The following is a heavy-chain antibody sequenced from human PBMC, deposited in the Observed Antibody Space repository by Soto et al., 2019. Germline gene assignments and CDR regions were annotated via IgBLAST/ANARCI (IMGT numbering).Heavy chain of an antibody. CDR1: GGSISSYY. J-gene: IGHJ5*02. V-gene: IGHV4-59*01. CDR3: AAGQQMVRSGWFDP. Sequence: SETLSLTCTVSGGSISSYYRSWIRQPPGKGLEWIGYIYYSGSTNYNPSLKSRVTISVDTSKNQFSLKLSSVTAADTAVYYCAAGQQMVRSGWFDPWGQGTLVTVSS. D-gene: IGHD6-13*01. CDR2: IYYSGST.